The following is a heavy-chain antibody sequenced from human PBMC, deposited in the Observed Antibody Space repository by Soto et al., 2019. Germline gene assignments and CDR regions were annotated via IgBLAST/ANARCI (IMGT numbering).Heavy chain of an antibody. CDR3: AIDTETLGPRANDALDI. CDR1: GYTFSAYT. J-gene: IGHJ3*02. Sequence: QAQLVQSGAEMKKPGASVKVSCKATGYTFSAYTMNWVRQAPGQSLEWMGWINAGSGNTKYSQNFQGSVTITRVTSASTGFMELTGLTSEATAVYYCAIDTETLGPRANDALDIWGQGTMVTVSS. D-gene: IGHD3-3*02. CDR2: INAGSGNT. V-gene: IGHV1-3*01.